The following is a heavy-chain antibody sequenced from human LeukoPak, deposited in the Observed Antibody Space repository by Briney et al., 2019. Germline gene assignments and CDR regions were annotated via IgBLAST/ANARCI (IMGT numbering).Heavy chain of an antibody. CDR2: IYHSGST. CDR3: ASYYYDSSGYLY. V-gene: IGHV4-4*02. D-gene: IGHD3-22*01. J-gene: IGHJ4*02. CDR1: GGSISSSSW. Sequence: KASGTLSLTCAVSGGSISSSSWWSWVRQPPGKGLEWIGEIYHSGSTNYNPSLKSRVTISVDKSKNQFSLKLSSVTAADTAVYYCASYYYDSSGYLYWGQGTLVTVSS.